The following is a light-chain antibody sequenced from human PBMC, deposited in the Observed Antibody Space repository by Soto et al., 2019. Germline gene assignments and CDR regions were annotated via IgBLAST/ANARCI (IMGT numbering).Light chain of an antibody. Sequence: AIQMTQSPSSLSASVGDRVTITCRASQDIRHDLGWYQQRPGKAPKLLIYAASTLPTGVPSRFSGSGSGTDFTLTITSLQPDDFAAYYCLQDYGYPRTFGQGTRVEVK. CDR1: QDIRHD. CDR2: AAS. CDR3: LQDYGYPRT. V-gene: IGKV1-6*01. J-gene: IGKJ1*01.